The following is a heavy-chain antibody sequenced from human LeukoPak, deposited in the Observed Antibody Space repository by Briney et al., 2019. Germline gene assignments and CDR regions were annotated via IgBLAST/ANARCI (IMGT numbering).Heavy chain of an antibody. J-gene: IGHJ5*02. CDR2: INHIGST. Sequence: SETLSLTCTVSGGSISGYYWSWIRQPPGKGLEWIGYINHIGSTNYNPSLRSRVTISVDTSKNQFSLKLSSVTAADTAVYYCARQALGEDYGSGSKFDPWGQGTLVTVSS. V-gene: IGHV4-59*08. CDR3: ARQALGEDYGSGSKFDP. CDR1: GGSISGYY. D-gene: IGHD3-10*01.